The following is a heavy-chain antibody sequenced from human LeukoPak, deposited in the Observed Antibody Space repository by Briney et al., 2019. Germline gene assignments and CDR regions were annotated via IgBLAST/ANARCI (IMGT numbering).Heavy chain of an antibody. CDR2: IRYDGSNK. CDR1: GFTFSSYG. Sequence: LSGGSLRLSCAASGFTFSSYGMHWVRQAPGKGLEWVAFIRYDGSNKYYADSVKGRFTISRDNSKNTLYLQMNSLRAEDTAVYYCARDRLRHNWFDPWGQGTLVTVSS. V-gene: IGHV3-30*02. CDR3: ARDRLRHNWFDP. J-gene: IGHJ5*02.